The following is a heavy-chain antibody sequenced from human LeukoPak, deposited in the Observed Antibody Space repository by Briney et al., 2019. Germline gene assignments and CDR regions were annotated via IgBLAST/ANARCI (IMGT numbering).Heavy chain of an antibody. CDR1: GFTLSDYY. D-gene: IGHD3-16*02. Sequence: RTGGSLRLSCAASGFTLSDYYMSWVRQAPGKGLEWVSLIHSGGTIYYTDSVKGRFTISRDNSKNTLYLQMNSLTIEDTAVYYCAFGRYPFDYWGQGTLVTVSS. CDR2: IHSGGTI. V-gene: IGHV3-66*01. J-gene: IGHJ4*02. CDR3: AFGRYPFDY.